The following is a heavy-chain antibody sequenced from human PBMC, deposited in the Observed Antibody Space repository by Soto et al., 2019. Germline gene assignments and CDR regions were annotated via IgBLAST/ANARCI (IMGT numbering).Heavy chain of an antibody. Sequence: GGSLRLSCAASGFTFSSYGMHWVRQAPGKGLEWVAVIWYDGSNKYYADSVKGRFTISRDNSKNTLYLQMNSLRAEDTAVYYCARGSGGYNPLGPSGYWGQGTLVTVSS. CDR2: IWYDGSNK. CDR1: GFTFSSYG. D-gene: IGHD6-25*01. CDR3: ARGSGGYNPLGPSGY. V-gene: IGHV3-33*01. J-gene: IGHJ4*02.